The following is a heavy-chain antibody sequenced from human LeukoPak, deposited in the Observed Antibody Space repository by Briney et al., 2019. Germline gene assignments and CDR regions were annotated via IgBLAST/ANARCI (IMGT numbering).Heavy chain of an antibody. V-gene: IGHV3-21*01. CDR3: ARSSTVTIDY. Sequence: GGSLRLSCAASGFTFSSYAMNWVRQAPGKGLEWVSSISSGSSYIYYADSVKGRFTISRDNAKNSPYLQMNSLRAEDTAVYYCARSSTVTIDYWGQGTLVTVSS. CDR1: GFTFSSYA. J-gene: IGHJ4*02. D-gene: IGHD4-17*01. CDR2: ISSGSSYI.